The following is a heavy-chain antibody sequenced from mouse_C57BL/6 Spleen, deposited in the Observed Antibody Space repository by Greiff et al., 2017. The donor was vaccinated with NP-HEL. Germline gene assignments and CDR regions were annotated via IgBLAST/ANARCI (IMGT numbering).Heavy chain of an antibody. CDR3: ARDLGRYYFDY. Sequence: EVQPVESGGGLVKPGGSLKLSCAASGFTFSSYAMSWVRQTPEKRLEWVATISDGGSYTYYPDKVKGRFTISRDNAKNNLYLQMSHLKSEDTAMYYCARDLGRYYFDYWGQGTTLTVSS. CDR2: ISDGGSYT. CDR1: GFTFSSYA. V-gene: IGHV5-4*01. D-gene: IGHD4-1*01. J-gene: IGHJ2*01.